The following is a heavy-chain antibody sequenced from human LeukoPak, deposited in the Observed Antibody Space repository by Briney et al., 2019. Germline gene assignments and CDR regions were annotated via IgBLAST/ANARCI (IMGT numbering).Heavy chain of an antibody. J-gene: IGHJ3*02. D-gene: IGHD2-21*02. CDR1: GFAFISSE. Sequence: GGSLRLSCAASGFAFISSEMNWVRQAPGKGLEWVSHINSGGTTMYNADAVKGRFTISRDSAKNSLYLQMNSLRAEDTAVYYCASTYVVVTAVHDAFHIWGQGTMVTVSS. CDR2: INSGGTTM. V-gene: IGHV3-48*03. CDR3: ASTYVVVTAVHDAFHI.